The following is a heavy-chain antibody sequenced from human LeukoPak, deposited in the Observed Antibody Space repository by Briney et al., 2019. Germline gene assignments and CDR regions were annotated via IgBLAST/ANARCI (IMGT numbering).Heavy chain of an antibody. J-gene: IGHJ4*02. Sequence: GGSLRLSCAASGFTFSSYDMHWVRQAPGKGLEWVSAIGTAGDTYYPGSVKGRFTISRENAKNSLYLQMNSLRAGDTAVYYCARAGALSGSLDYWGQGTLATVSS. CDR2: IGTAGDT. D-gene: IGHD1-26*01. CDR3: ARAGALSGSLDY. CDR1: GFTFSSYD. V-gene: IGHV3-13*01.